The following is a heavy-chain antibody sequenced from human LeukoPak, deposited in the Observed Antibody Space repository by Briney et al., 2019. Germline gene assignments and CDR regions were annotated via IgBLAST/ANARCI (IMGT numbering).Heavy chain of an antibody. CDR3: ATPNSGRFYYLDY. CDR2: IDYSGTS. J-gene: IGHJ4*02. V-gene: IGHV4-39*01. CDR1: GGSISNSNYS. D-gene: IGHD1-26*01. Sequence: SETLSLTRTVSGGSISNSNYSWGWIRQAPGKGLEWIGTIDYSGTSHYDPSLKSRVTMSVDTSKNQVSLSLSSMTAADTADYYCATPNSGRFYYLDYWGQGILVTVSS.